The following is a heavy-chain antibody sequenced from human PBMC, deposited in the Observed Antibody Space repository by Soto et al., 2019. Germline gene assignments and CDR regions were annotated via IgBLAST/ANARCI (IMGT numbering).Heavy chain of an antibody. CDR3: AHVGGGSHFDY. CDR1: GFSLSTSGVG. CDR2: IYWDDDK. D-gene: IGHD5-12*01. Sequence: QITLKESGPPLVKPTQTLTLTCTFSGFSLSTSGVGVGWIRQPPGKALEWLALIYWDDDKRYSPSLKSRLTXTXXTSKNQVVLTMTNMDPVDTATYYCAHVGGGSHFDYWGQGTLVTVSS. V-gene: IGHV2-5*02. J-gene: IGHJ4*02.